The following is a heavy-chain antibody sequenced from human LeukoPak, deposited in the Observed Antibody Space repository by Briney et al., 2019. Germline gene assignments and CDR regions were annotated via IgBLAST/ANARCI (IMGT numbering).Heavy chain of an antibody. Sequence: PLETLSLTCTVSGGSVSAYYWSWIRQPPGKGLEWIGYISDSGSTSYNPSLKSRVTISLDTSKTQFSLKLSSVTAADTAVYYCARKNAFDIWGQGTMVTVSS. CDR2: ISDSGST. CDR1: GGSVSAYY. V-gene: IGHV4-59*08. J-gene: IGHJ3*02. CDR3: ARKNAFDI.